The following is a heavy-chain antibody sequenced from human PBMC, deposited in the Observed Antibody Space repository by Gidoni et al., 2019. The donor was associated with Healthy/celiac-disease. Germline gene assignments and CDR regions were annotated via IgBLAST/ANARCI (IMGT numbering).Heavy chain of an antibody. CDR3: ARKGELEP. J-gene: IGHJ5*02. CDR1: GFTFSSYA. CDR2: ITYDGSNK. V-gene: IGHV3-30-3*01. Sequence: QVQLVEPGGCVGQPQRSLRLPCAATGFTFSSYAMHGVRQAAGKGLECVAVITYDGSNKYYADSVKGLFNISRDNSKNTLYLQKNSLSAEDTAVYYCARKGELEPWGQGTLVTVSS. D-gene: IGHD1-26*01.